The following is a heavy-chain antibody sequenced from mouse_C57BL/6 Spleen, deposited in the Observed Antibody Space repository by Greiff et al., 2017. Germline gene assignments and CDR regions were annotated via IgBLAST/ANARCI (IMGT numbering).Heavy chain of an antibody. Sequence: QVQLQQPGAELVRPGTSVKLSCKASGYTFTSYWMHWVKQRPGQGLEWIGVIDPSDSYTNYNQKFKGKATLTVDTSSSTAYMQLSSLTSEGSAVDYCARMDYGSSGDYDVWGTGTTVTFAT. V-gene: IGHV1-59*01. CDR2: IDPSDSYT. CDR3: ARMDYGSSGDYDV. D-gene: IGHD1-1*01. J-gene: IGHJ1*03. CDR1: GYTFTSYW.